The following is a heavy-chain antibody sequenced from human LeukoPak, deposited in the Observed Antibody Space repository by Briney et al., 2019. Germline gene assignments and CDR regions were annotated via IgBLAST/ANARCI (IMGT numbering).Heavy chain of an antibody. CDR1: GGSISSYY. D-gene: IGHD2-2*01. CDR3: ARVGVVPAAIPPHFDY. CDR2: IYTSGST. J-gene: IGHJ4*02. Sequence: PSETLSLTCTVSGGSISSYYWSWIRQPAGKGLEWIGRIYTSGSTNYNPSLKSRVTMSVDTSKNQFSLKLSSVTAADTAVYYCARVGVVPAAIPPHFDYWGQGTLVTVSS. V-gene: IGHV4-4*07.